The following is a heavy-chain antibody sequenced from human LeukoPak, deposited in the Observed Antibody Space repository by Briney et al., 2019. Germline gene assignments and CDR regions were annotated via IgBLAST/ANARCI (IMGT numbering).Heavy chain of an antibody. J-gene: IGHJ4*02. V-gene: IGHV3-53*01. CDR2: IYSGSNT. CDR3: AKGPRPGSSGYPNLDH. D-gene: IGHD3-22*01. Sequence: AGGSLRLSCAASGFTVSSNYMNWVRQAPGKGLKWVSLIYSGSNTNYADSVKGRFTISRDSSKNTLYLQMNSLRVEDTAVYYCAKGPRPGSSGYPNLDHWGQGTLVTVSS. CDR1: GFTVSSNY.